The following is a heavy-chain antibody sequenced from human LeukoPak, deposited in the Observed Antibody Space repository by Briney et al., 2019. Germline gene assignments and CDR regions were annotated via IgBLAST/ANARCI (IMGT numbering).Heavy chain of an antibody. CDR1: GGSISRYY. V-gene: IGHV4-4*07. D-gene: IGHD2-15*01. CDR3: ARDRCSGGSCYIQFDY. CDR2: IYTCGRT. Sequence: SETLSLTCTVSGGSISRYYWSWIGQPAGKGLEWIGRIYTCGRTNYNPSLKRRVTMSVDTSKNQFSLKLSSVTAADTAVYYCARDRCSGGSCYIQFDYWGQGTLVTDSS. J-gene: IGHJ4*02.